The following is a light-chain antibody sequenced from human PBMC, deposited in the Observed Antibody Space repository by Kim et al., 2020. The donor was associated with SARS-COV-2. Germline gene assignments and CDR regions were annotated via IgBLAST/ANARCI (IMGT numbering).Light chain of an antibody. J-gene: IGKJ1*01. CDR2: DTS. CDR3: QQRYSWPRT. Sequence: EIVLTQSPASLSLSPGEKATLSCRAGQSISTFLAWYQQRLGQPPKLLIYDTSKRAAGVPARFSASGSGTDFTLTISSLEPDDFATYYCQQRYSWPRTFGQGTKVDIK. CDR1: QSISTF. V-gene: IGKV3-11*01.